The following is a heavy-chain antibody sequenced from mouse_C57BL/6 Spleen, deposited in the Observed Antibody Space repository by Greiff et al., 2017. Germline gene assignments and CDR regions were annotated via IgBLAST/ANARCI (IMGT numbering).Heavy chain of an antibody. CDR1: GYTFTSYW. J-gene: IGHJ4*01. CDR2: IDPSDSET. Sequence: QVQLQQPGAELVRPGSSVKLSCKASGYTFTSYWMHWVKQRPIQGLEWIGNIDPSDSETHYNQKFKDKATLTVDKSSSTAYMQLSSLTSEDSAVYYWAREGDSNHAMDYWGQGTSVTVSS. CDR3: AREGDSNHAMDY. D-gene: IGHD2-5*01. V-gene: IGHV1-52*01.